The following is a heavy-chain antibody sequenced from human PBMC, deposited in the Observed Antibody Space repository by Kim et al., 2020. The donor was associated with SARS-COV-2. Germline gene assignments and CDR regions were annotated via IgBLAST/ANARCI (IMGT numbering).Heavy chain of an antibody. J-gene: IGHJ4*02. V-gene: IGHV3-11*01. Sequence: GGSLRLSCAASGFTFSDYYMSWIRQAPGKGLEWVSYITSSGSTIYYADSVKGRFTISRDNAKNSLYLQMNSLRAEDTAVYYCARVGGYDSSGYYWEYYFDYWGQGTLVTVSS. CDR3: ARVGGYDSSGYYWEYYFDY. CDR1: GFTFSDYY. D-gene: IGHD3-22*01. CDR2: ITSSGSTI.